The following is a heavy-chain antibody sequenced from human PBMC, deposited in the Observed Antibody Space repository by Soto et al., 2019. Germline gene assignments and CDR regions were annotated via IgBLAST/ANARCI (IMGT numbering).Heavy chain of an antibody. D-gene: IGHD3-3*02. CDR3: ARSIFDSSWRNKRFDP. CDR1: GYTFTTYA. Sequence: SVKVSCKASGYTFTTYALHWVRQAPGQRLEWMGWINGDNGDTKHSQKFQGRVTITRDRSASTAYMELSSLRSEDTAVYYCARSIFDSSWRNKRFDPWGQGTMVTVSA. V-gene: IGHV1-3*01. J-gene: IGHJ5*02. CDR2: INGDNGDT.